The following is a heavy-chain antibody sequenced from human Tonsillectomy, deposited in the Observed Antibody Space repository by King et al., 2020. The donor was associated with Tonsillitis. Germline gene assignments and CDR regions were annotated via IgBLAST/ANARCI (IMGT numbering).Heavy chain of an antibody. CDR2: IWYDGSNK. Sequence: VQLVESGGGVVQPGRSLRLSCAASGFTFSSYGMHWVRQAPGKGLEWVAVIWYDGSNKYYADSVKGRFTISRDNSKNTLDLQMNSLRAEDTAVYYCAREEEVWNCSGGSCYYYNGMDVWGQGTTVTVSS. V-gene: IGHV3-33*01. CDR1: GFTFSSYG. J-gene: IGHJ6*02. CDR3: AREEEVWNCSGGSCYYYNGMDV. D-gene: IGHD2-15*01.